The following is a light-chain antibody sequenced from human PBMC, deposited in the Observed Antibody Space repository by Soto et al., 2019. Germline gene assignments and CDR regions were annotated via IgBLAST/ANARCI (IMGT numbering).Light chain of an antibody. CDR2: YDD. Sequence: QSVLTQPPSVSGAPRQRVTISCSGSSSNIGNNGVAWYQQVLGKAPKLLIYYDDLLASGVSDRFSGSKSGTSASLAISGLQSEDEADYYCAAWEDSLNGPVFGGGTKLTVL. CDR3: AAWEDSLNGPV. J-gene: IGLJ2*01. CDR1: SSNIGNNG. V-gene: IGLV1-36*01.